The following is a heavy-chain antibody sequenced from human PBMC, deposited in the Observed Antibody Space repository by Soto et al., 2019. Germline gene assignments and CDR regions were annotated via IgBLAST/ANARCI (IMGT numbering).Heavy chain of an antibody. CDR2: INSDGSIT. V-gene: IGHV3-74*01. Sequence: EVQLVESGGGLILPGGSLRLSCAASGFTFNTHWMHWGRQAPGNGLVWVSRINSDGSITDYEDSVKGRFSISRDNPRNSLYLKMNRRSRADTAFDYCARAMTSVGTAAKRDFWGQGTLVTVS. CDR1: GFTFNTHW. CDR3: ARAMTSVGTAAKRDF. D-gene: IGHD1-26*01. J-gene: IGHJ4*02.